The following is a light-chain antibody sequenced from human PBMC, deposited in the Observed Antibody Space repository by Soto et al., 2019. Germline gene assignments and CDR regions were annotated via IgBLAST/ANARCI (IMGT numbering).Light chain of an antibody. CDR2: EVS. CDR1: ISDVVGYNY. Sequence: QSLLTQTASVSGSPGQSITLSCTGTISDVVGYNYVSWYQQHPGKAPKLMIYEVSNRPSGVSNRFSGSKYGNTASLTISGLQAEDEADYYCSSYTSSSTLYVFGSGTKVTVL. V-gene: IGLV2-14*01. J-gene: IGLJ1*01. CDR3: SSYTSSSTLYV.